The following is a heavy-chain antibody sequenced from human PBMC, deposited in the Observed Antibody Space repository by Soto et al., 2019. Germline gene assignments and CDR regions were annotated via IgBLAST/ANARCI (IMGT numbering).Heavy chain of an antibody. D-gene: IGHD6-13*01. V-gene: IGHV3-30*01. CDR1: GFTFRNYA. Sequence: QVQLVESGGGVVQPGRSLRLSCAASGFTFRNYAMDWVRQAPGKGLEWVAVISYDGTNKYYADSVKGRFTISRDNSKNTLSLQMNSPRAEDTAVYYCARGDSNSWSDYWGQGTLVTVSS. CDR2: ISYDGTNK. CDR3: ARGDSNSWSDY. J-gene: IGHJ4*02.